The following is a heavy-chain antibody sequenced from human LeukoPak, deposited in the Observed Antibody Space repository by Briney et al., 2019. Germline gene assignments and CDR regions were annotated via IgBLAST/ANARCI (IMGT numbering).Heavy chain of an antibody. V-gene: IGHV3-74*01. Sequence: GGSLRLSCAASGFTFTNYWMHWVRQAPGKGLVWVSRIDSDGSGTSYADSVKGRFTISRDNAKNSLYLQMNSLRAEDTAVYYCARFRPFDYWGQGTLVTVSS. D-gene: IGHD3-10*01. J-gene: IGHJ4*02. CDR1: GFTFTNYW. CDR3: ARFRPFDY. CDR2: IDSDGSGT.